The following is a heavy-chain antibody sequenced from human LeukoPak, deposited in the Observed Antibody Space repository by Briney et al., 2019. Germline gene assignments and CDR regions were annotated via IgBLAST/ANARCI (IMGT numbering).Heavy chain of an antibody. CDR2: ISTSGST. CDR1: GFTVSSNY. V-gene: IGHV3-53*01. D-gene: IGHD3-10*01. CDR3: AKAVRSMVTGGGYFDS. Sequence: PGGSLRLSCAASGFTVSSNYMSWVRQAPGKGLEWVSVISTSGSTYYADSVKGRFTISRDNSKNTLYLQMNSLRAEDTAVYYCAKAVRSMVTGGGYFDSWGQGTLVTVSS. J-gene: IGHJ4*02.